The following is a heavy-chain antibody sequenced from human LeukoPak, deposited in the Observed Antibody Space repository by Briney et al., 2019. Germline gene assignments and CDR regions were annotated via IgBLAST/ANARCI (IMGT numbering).Heavy chain of an antibody. Sequence: SETLPLTCTVSGGSISSYYWSWIRQPAGKGLEWIGRIYTSGSTNYNPSLKSRVTISVDKSKNQFSLKLSSVTAADTAVYYCASVYSSSWYSFDYWGQGTLVTVSS. CDR1: GGSISSYY. CDR2: IYTSGST. CDR3: ASVYSSSWYSFDY. V-gene: IGHV4-4*07. J-gene: IGHJ4*02. D-gene: IGHD6-13*01.